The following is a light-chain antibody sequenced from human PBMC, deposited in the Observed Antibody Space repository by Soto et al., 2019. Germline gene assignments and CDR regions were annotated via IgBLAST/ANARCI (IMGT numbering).Light chain of an antibody. Sequence: QSARTQPPSASGSPGQSVTISCTGTGSDVGAYNYVSWYRQYPGKAPKLVIFEVNKRPSGVPDRISGSKSGITASLTVSGLQAEDEADYYCCSYAGSNNYVFGTGTKLTVL. CDR1: GSDVGAYNY. CDR3: CSYAGSNNYV. V-gene: IGLV2-8*01. J-gene: IGLJ1*01. CDR2: EVN.